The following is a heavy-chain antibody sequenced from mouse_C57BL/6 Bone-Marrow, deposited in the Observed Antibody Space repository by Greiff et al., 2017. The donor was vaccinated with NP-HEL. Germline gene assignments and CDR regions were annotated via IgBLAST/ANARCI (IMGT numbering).Heavy chain of an antibody. CDR2: IRNKANGYTT. CDR3: ARSATTVVFDY. CDR1: GFTFTDYY. V-gene: IGHV7-3*01. D-gene: IGHD1-1*01. J-gene: IGHJ2*01. Sequence: EVKLMESGGGLVQPGGSLSLSCAASGFTFTDYYMSWVRQPPGKALEWLGFIRNKANGYTTEYSASVKGRFTISRDNSQSILYIQMNALRAEDSATYYCARSATTVVFDYWGQGTTLTVSS.